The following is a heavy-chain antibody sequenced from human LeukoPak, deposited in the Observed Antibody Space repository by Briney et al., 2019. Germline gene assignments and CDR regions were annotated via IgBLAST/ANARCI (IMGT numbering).Heavy chain of an antibody. D-gene: IGHD6-13*01. CDR3: ARLGIAAAGVVY. J-gene: IGHJ4*02. CDR1: GGSISSSSYY. V-gene: IGHV4-39*01. CDR2: LYYSGST. Sequence: SETLSLTCTVSGGSISSSSYYWGWIRQPPGKGLEWIGSLYYSGSTYYNPSLKSRVTISVDTFKNQFSLKLSSVTAADTAVYYCARLGIAAAGVVYWGQGTLVTVSS.